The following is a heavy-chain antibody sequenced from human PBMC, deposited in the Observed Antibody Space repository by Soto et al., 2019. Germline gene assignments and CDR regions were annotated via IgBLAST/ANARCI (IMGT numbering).Heavy chain of an antibody. V-gene: IGHV1-3*01. Sequence: QVQLVQSGTEVKKPGASVKVSCKASGYTFDIYAMNWVRRAPGQRLEWMGWINAGNGDTKYSQKFQGRVTISRDTSASTAYMELSSLPSEDTAVYYCARSGFFDCTSSSCAPYNWFDPWGQGTLIAVSS. CDR1: GYTFDIYA. J-gene: IGHJ5*02. D-gene: IGHD2-2*01. CDR3: ARSGFFDCTSSSCAPYNWFDP. CDR2: INAGNGDT.